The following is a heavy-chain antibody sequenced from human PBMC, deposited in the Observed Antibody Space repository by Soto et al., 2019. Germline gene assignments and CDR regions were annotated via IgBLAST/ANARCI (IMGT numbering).Heavy chain of an antibody. CDR1: GGTFSSYA. CDR2: IIPIFGTA. V-gene: IGHV1-69*06. D-gene: IGHD1-26*01. CDR3: ERGIGEYYYYYCMDV. J-gene: IGHJ6*02. Sequence: SVKVSCKASGGTFSSYAISWVRPAPGQGLEWMGGIIPIFGTANYAQKFQGRVTITADKSTSTAYMELSSLRSEDTAVYYCERGIGEYYYYYCMDVWGQGTTVTVSS.